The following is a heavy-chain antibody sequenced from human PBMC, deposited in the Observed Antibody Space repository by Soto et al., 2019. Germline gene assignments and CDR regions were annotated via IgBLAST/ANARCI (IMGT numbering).Heavy chain of an antibody. Sequence: PGGSLRLSCAASGFTFSSYGMHWVRQAPGKGLEWVAVISYDGSNKYYADSVKGRFTISRDNSKNTLYLQMNSLRAEDTAVYYCAKALITXFGVVITTDYYYYGMDVWGQGTTVTVSS. J-gene: IGHJ6*02. CDR1: GFTFSSYG. CDR2: ISYDGSNK. D-gene: IGHD3-3*01. CDR3: AKALITXFGVVITTDYYYYGMDV. V-gene: IGHV3-30*18.